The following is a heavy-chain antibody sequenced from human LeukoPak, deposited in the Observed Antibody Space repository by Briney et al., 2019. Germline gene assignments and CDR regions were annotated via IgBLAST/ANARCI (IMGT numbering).Heavy chain of an antibody. CDR1: GFTFSSYW. J-gene: IGHJ4*02. Sequence: PGGSLRLSCAASGFTFSSYWMHWVRQAPGKGLEWVAFIRYDESNKYYADSVKGRFTISRDNSKDTPYLQMSSLRVEDTAVYVCAKDSNRGHSSNSPDHWGQGTLVTVSS. D-gene: IGHD6-13*01. CDR3: AKDSNRGHSSNSPDH. CDR2: IRYDESNK. V-gene: IGHV3-30*02.